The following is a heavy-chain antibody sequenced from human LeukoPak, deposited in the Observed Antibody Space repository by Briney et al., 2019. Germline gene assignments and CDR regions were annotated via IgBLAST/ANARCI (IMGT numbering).Heavy chain of an antibody. V-gene: IGHV3-48*03. D-gene: IGHD4-23*01. Sequence: QPGGSLRLSCAASGFTFSSYEMTWVRQAPGKGLEWVSYISSSGSTTHYADSVKGRFTISRDNSKNTLYLQMNSLRAEDTAVYYCARAYGGNSVGVDYWGQGTLVTVSS. J-gene: IGHJ4*02. CDR3: ARAYGGNSVGVDY. CDR1: GFTFSSYE. CDR2: ISSSGSTT.